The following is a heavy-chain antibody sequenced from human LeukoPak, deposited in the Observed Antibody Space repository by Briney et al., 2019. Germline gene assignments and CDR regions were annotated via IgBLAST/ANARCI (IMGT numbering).Heavy chain of an antibody. J-gene: IGHJ4*02. CDR1: GGSMNNYY. Sequence: SETLSLTCTVSGGSMNNYYRNWIRQPAGKGLEWIGHIYSSGSINYNPSLKSRVTMSIDTSKNQFFLKLSSVTAADTAVYYCARRADYWGQGTLVTVSS. CDR2: IYSSGSI. V-gene: IGHV4-4*07. CDR3: ARRADY.